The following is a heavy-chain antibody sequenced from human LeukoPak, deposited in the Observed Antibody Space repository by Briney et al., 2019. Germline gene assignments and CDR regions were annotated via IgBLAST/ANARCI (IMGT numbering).Heavy chain of an antibody. V-gene: IGHV1-18*01. CDR3: ARGDILTGYLDY. CDR2: ISAYNGNT. CDR1: GYTFTSYG. D-gene: IGHD3-9*01. J-gene: IGHJ4*02. Sequence: ASVKLSCKASGYTFTSYGNSWVRHAPGQGLERMGWISAYNGNTNYAQKLQGRVTMTTDTSTSTAYMELRSLRSDDTAVYYCARGDILTGYLDYWGQGTLVTVSS.